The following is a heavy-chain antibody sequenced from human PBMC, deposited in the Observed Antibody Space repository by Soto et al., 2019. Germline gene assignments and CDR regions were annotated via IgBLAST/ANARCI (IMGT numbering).Heavy chain of an antibody. D-gene: IGHD4-17*01. CDR3: ARMTTVPLYFDY. CDR2: IYSGGST. Sequence: GGSLRLSCPASGFTVCRNYMSWVRQAPGKGLEWVSVIYSGGSTYYADSVKGRFTISRDNSKNTLYLQMNSLRAEDTAVYYCARMTTVPLYFDYWGQGTLVTVSS. V-gene: IGHV3-53*01. CDR1: GFTVCRNY. J-gene: IGHJ4*02.